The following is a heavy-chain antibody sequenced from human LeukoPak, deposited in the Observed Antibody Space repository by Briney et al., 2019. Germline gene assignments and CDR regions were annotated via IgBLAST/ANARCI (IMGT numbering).Heavy chain of an antibody. CDR2: IYYSGST. CDR3: ARGGVLEWLLLGDY. V-gene: IGHV4-39*07. D-gene: IGHD3-3*01. J-gene: IGHJ4*02. CDR1: GGSISSSSYY. Sequence: PSETLSLTCTVSGGSISSSSYYWGWLRQPPGQGLEWFRSIYYSGSTYYNPSLKSRVTVSVDKSKNQVLLKLSSVTAGDTAVYYCARGGVLEWLLLGDYWGQGTLVSVSS.